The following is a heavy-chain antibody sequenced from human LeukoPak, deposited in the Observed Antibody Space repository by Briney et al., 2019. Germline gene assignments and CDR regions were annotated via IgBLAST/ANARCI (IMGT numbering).Heavy chain of an antibody. V-gene: IGHV3-30*18. Sequence: PGGSLRLSCAASGFTFSSYGMHWVRQAPGKGLEWVAVISYDGSNKYYADSVKGRFTISTDNSKNTLYLQMNSLRAEDTAVYYCAKDLLGVFDPWGQGTLVTVSS. CDR3: AKDLLGVFDP. CDR1: GFTFSSYG. CDR2: ISYDGSNK. D-gene: IGHD1-26*01. J-gene: IGHJ5*02.